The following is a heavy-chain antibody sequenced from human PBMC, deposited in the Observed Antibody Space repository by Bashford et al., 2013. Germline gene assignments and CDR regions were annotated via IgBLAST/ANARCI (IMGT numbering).Heavy chain of an antibody. CDR2: MNPNSGNT. CDR3: ARGVGDPDNDY. V-gene: IGHV1-8*01. D-gene: IGHD3-10*01. Sequence: WVRQAPGQGLEWMGWMNPNSGNTGYAQKFQGRVTMTRNTSISTAYMELSSLRSEDTAVYYCARGVGDPDNDYWGQGTLVTVSS. J-gene: IGHJ4*02.